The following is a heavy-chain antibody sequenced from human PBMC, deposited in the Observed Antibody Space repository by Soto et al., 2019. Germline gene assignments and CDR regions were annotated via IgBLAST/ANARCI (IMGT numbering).Heavy chain of an antibody. CDR2: VHISGHS. D-gene: IGHD6-25*01. J-gene: IGHJ5*01. CDR1: GGSVRAPDW. Sequence: SETLSLTCTLSGGSVRAPDWWNWVRQSPDKGLEWIAEVHISGHSNYNPSLRSRVSVSIDSSKNQFYLNLNSVTAADTAIYYCARVRQGCSASNCYFDPWGQGTQVTVSS. CDR3: ARVRQGCSASNCYFDP. V-gene: IGHV4-4*02.